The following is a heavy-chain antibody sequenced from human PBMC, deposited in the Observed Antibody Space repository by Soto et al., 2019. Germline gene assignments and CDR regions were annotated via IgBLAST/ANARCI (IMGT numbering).Heavy chain of an antibody. CDR3: ARHSSSWPIFDY. Sequence: QVQLQESGPGLVKPSETLSLTCTVSGGSIGNSYWSWIRQSPGKGLEWIGYIYYSGSSNYNPSLKSRGSISVHTSKNRFSLKRSSVTAAGTAVYYCARHSSSWPIFDYWGQGTLVIVSS. CDR2: IYYSGSS. D-gene: IGHD6-13*01. CDR1: GGSIGNSY. J-gene: IGHJ4*02. V-gene: IGHV4-59*08.